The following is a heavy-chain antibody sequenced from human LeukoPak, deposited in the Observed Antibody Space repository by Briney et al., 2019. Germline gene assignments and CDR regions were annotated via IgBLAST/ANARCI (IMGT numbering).Heavy chain of an antibody. D-gene: IGHD3-22*01. Sequence: PGGSLRLTCAASGFTFSSYAMSWVRQAPGKGLEWVSAISGSGGSTYYADSVKGRFTISRDNSKNTLYLQMNSLRAEDTAVYYCAKAANYYDSSGYHVHYFDYWGQGTLVTVSS. CDR1: GFTFSSYA. J-gene: IGHJ4*02. V-gene: IGHV3-23*01. CDR2: ISGSGGST. CDR3: AKAANYYDSSGYHVHYFDY.